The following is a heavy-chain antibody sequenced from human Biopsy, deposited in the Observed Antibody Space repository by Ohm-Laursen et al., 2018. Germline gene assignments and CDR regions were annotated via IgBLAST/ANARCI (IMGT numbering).Heavy chain of an antibody. CDR3: ARLGSGDYFPTFFDF. J-gene: IGHJ4*02. CDR2: IFNSANT. V-gene: IGHV4-31*01. CDR1: GVSINGGRYY. Sequence: TLSLTCTVSGVSINGGRYYWNWIRHHPGKGLEWIGYIFNSANTYYNPSLKNLITISGDTSKNQFSLKLNSVAAADTAVYYCARLGSGDYFPTFFDFWGQGALVTVSS. D-gene: IGHD5-12*01.